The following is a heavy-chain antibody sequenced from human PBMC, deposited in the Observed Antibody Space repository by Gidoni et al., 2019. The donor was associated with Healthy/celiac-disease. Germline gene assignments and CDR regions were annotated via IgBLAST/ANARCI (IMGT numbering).Heavy chain of an antibody. CDR2: IIPILGIA. Sequence: QVQLVQSGAEVKKPGSSVKVSCKASGGTFSSYTIRWVRQAPGQGLEWMGRIIPILGIANYAQKFQGRVTITADKSTSTAYMELSSLRSEDTAVYYCATPARVRGVSAPFDDYWGQGTLVTVSS. D-gene: IGHD3-10*01. CDR1: GGTFSSYT. CDR3: ATPARVRGVSAPFDDY. J-gene: IGHJ4*02. V-gene: IGHV1-69*02.